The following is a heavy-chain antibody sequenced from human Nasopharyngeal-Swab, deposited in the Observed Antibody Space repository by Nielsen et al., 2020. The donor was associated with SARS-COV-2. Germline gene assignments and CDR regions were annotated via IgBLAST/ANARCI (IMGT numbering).Heavy chain of an antibody. J-gene: IGHJ6*02. D-gene: IGHD2-8*01. Sequence: SSVKVSCKASGCSTTYRFLHWMRQAPGQALEGMGWITPFNGNAKYEQKFQGRVSITRDGSRTTASLEVSSLRPDDTAMYFCASGQCINGVCNPTVGFDVWGQGTSVTVS. CDR1: GCSTTYRF. CDR3: ASGQCINGVCNPTVGFDV. CDR2: ITPFNGNA. V-gene: IGHV1-45*02.